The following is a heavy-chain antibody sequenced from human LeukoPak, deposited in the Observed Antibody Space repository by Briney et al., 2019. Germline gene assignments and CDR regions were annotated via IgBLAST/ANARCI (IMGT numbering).Heavy chain of an antibody. V-gene: IGHV1-18*01. D-gene: IGHD3-10*01. CDR2: ISAYNGNT. CDR1: GYTFTSYG. CDR3: ARDGYGSGKGFFDY. Sequence: GASVKVSCKASGYTFTSYGISWVRQAPGQGLEWMGWISAYNGNTNYAQKLQGRVTMTTDTSTSTAYTELRSLRSDDTAVYYCARDGYGSGKGFFDYWGQGTRVTVSS. J-gene: IGHJ4*02.